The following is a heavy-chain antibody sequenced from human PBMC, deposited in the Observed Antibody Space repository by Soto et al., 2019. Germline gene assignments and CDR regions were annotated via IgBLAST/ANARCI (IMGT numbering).Heavy chain of an antibody. CDR2: INSDGSST. V-gene: IGHV3-74*01. D-gene: IGHD2-15*01. J-gene: IGHJ4*02. CDR1: GFTFSNYW. Sequence: GGSLRLSCAASGFTFSNYWMNWVRQAPGKGLVWVSRINSDGSSTNYAGSVKGRFTISRDTAKNTLYLQMNSLRAEDTAVYYCERDGTSCSGGSCYGYYFDNWGQGTLVTVSS. CDR3: ERDGTSCSGGSCYGYYFDN.